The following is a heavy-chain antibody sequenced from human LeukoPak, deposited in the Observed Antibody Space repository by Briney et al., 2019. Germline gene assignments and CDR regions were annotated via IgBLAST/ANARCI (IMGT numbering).Heavy chain of an antibody. Sequence: ASVKVSCKASGYTFTSYYMHWVRQAPGQGLEWMGIINPSGGSTSYAQKFQGRVTMTRNTSISTAYMELNSLRSEDTAVYYCARNRSGWFEYYYYGMDVWGKGTTVTVSS. D-gene: IGHD3-10*01. V-gene: IGHV1-46*01. CDR2: INPSGGST. CDR3: ARNRSGWFEYYYYGMDV. J-gene: IGHJ6*04. CDR1: GYTFTSYY.